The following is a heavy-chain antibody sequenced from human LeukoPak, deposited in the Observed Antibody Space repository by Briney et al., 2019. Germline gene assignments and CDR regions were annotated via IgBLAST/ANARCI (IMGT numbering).Heavy chain of an antibody. CDR3: ARDSRGYSYGYVPYNYYYGMDV. J-gene: IGHJ6*02. D-gene: IGHD5-18*01. V-gene: IGHV1-2*02. CDR2: INPNSGGT. Sequence: ASVKVSCKASGYTFTGYYMHWVRQAPGQGLEWMGWINPNSGGTNYAQKFQGRVTMTRDTSISTAYMELSRLRSDDTAVYYCARDSRGYSYGYVPYNYYYGMDVWGQGTTVTVSS. CDR1: GYTFTGYY.